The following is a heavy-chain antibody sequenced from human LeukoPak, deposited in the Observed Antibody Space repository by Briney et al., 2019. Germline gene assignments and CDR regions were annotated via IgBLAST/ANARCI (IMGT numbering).Heavy chain of an antibody. J-gene: IGHJ4*02. CDR3: ARDSGVRGWWYGGWKVGY. Sequence: GASVKVSCKASGYTFTSYGISWVRQAPGQGLEWMGWISAYDGNTNYAQKLQGRVTMTTDTSTSTAYMELRSLRSDDTAVYYCARDSGVRGWWYGGWKVGYWGQGTLVTVSS. CDR2: ISAYDGNT. V-gene: IGHV1-18*01. D-gene: IGHD2-15*01. CDR1: GYTFTSYG.